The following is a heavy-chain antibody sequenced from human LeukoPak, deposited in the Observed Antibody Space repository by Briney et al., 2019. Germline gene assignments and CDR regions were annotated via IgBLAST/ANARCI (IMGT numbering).Heavy chain of an antibody. CDR1: GYSFTGYY. CDR2: INANSGGT. Sequence: ASVKVSCKASGYSFTGYYIHWVRQAPGQGLEWMGWINANSGGTKQAQKFQGRVTMTRDMSISTAYMELSRLTSDDTAVYYCARVVGATAYFDLWGRGTLSLSPQ. D-gene: IGHD1-26*01. V-gene: IGHV1-2*02. CDR3: ARVVGATAYFDL. J-gene: IGHJ2*01.